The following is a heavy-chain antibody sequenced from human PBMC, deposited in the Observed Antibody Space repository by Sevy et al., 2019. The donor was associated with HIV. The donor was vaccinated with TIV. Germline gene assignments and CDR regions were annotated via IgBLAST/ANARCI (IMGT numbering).Heavy chain of an antibody. CDR2: LSFGCGEI. J-gene: IGHJ4*02. CDR1: GFTFSKYS. V-gene: IGHV3-23*01. D-gene: IGHD2-8*01. Sequence: GGSLRLSCAASGFTFSKYSMSWVRQPPGKGLEWVSTLSFGCGEINYADSVKGGFTISGDNSKSSVYLQMNNLRPEDTAVYYCAREGCTKPHDYWGQGTLVTVSS. CDR3: AREGCTKPHDY.